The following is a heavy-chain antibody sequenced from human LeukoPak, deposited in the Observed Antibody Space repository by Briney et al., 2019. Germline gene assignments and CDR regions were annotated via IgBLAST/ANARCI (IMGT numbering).Heavy chain of an antibody. CDR3: ARDGSSRAFGY. J-gene: IGHJ4*02. CDR1: GYSVTSSS. CDR2: MSAYNGNT. D-gene: IGHD2-15*01. V-gene: IGHV1-18*01. Sequence: ASVKVSLKGSGYSVTSSSISWVRQAPRQGLEWGGGMSAYNGNTNYAQKLQGRVTMTTDTCRSTVYMERRSLRTDDTAVYCCARDGSSRAFGYWGQGTLVTVSS.